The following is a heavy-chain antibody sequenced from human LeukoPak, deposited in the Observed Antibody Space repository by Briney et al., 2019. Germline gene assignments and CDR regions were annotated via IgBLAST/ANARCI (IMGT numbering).Heavy chain of an antibody. CDR3: ATRNLGATDAFDI. CDR2: IYYTGST. J-gene: IGHJ3*02. V-gene: IGHV4-59*12. CDR1: GASISSYY. D-gene: IGHD1-26*01. Sequence: SETLSLTCTVSGASISSYYCNWIRQPPGKGLEWIGYIYYTGSTNYNPSLKSRVTMSVDTSKNQFSLKLSSVTAADTAVYYCATRNLGATDAFDIWGQGTMVTVSS.